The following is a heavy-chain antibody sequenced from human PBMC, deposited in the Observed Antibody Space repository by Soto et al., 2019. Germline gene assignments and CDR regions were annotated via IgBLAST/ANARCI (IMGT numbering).Heavy chain of an antibody. Sequence: QVQLVQSGAEVKKTGSSVKVSCKASGGTFSSYRSNWVRQAPGQGLEWVGGIVPIYRTADYAQKFQGRVTITADEAARTAYMELRSLKSQDTAVYYCVRDSGAKLSSSWGQGTLVTVSS. CDR2: IVPIYRTA. CDR1: GGTFSSYR. J-gene: IGHJ4*02. D-gene: IGHD2-2*01. CDR3: VRDSGAKLSSS. V-gene: IGHV1-69*01.